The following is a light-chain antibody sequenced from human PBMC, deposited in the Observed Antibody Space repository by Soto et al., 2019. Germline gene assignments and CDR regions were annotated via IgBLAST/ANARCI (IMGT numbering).Light chain of an antibody. V-gene: IGKV3-20*01. CDR2: GAS. CDR3: QQHGSSAFT. CDR1: QSVSSSY. Sequence: EIVLTQSPGTLSLSPGERATLSCRASQSVSSSYLAWYQQKPGQAPRLLIYGASSRATGIPDRFSGSGSGTDFTLTISRLEPEDVAVYYCQQHGSSAFTFGQGTKLQIK. J-gene: IGKJ2*01.